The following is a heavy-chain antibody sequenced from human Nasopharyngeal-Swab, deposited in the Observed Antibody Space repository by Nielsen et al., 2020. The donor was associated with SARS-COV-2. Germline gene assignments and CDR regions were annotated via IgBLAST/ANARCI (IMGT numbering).Heavy chain of an antibody. CDR2: IKQDGSEK. V-gene: IGHV3-7*01. CDR3: ARAALYCNSTSCSSDYYYYMDV. Sequence: VRQAPGKGLEWVANIKQDGSEKYYVDSVKGRFTISRDNAKNSLYLQMNSLRAEDTAVYYCARAALYCNSTSCSSDYYYYMDVWGKGTTVTVSS. J-gene: IGHJ6*03. D-gene: IGHD2/OR15-2a*01.